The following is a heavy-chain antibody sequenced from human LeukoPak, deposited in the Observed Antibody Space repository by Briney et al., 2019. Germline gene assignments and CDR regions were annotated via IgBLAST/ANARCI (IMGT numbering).Heavy chain of an antibody. CDR2: IFYNGST. CDR1: HGSISPYY. CDR3: ARGSRYFDY. V-gene: IGHV4-59*08. Sequence: SETLSLTCTISHGSISPYYWSWIRQSPGKRLDWVGYIFYNGSTNYNPSLKSRVTISLDTSRNRVTLKLSSVTATDTAVYYCARGSRYFDYWGQGTLVTVSS. J-gene: IGHJ4*02.